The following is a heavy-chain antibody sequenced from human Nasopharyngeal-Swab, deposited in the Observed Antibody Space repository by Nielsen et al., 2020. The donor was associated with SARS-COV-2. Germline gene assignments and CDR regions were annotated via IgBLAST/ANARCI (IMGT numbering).Heavy chain of an antibody. CDR1: GFTFSSYA. Sequence: GESLKISCAASGFTFSSYAMSWVRQAPGKGLEWVSAISGSGGSTYYADSVKGRFTISRDNSKNTLYLQMNSLRAEDTAVYYCARTAAIRGYAFDIWGQGTMVTVSS. CDR3: ARTAAIRGYAFDI. D-gene: IGHD2-2*02. CDR2: ISGSGGST. V-gene: IGHV3-23*01. J-gene: IGHJ3*02.